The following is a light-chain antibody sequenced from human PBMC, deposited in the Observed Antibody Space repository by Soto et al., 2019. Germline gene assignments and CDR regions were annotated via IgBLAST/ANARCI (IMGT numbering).Light chain of an antibody. Sequence: NFMLTQPHSVSESPGKTVTISCTGSSGSIASNYVQWYQQRPGSAPTIVIYEDNQRPSGVPDRFSGSIDSSSNSASLTISGLKTEDEADYYCQSSDSGNVVFGGGTKLTVL. CDR2: EDN. CDR3: QSSDSGNVV. V-gene: IGLV6-57*02. J-gene: IGLJ2*01. CDR1: SGSIASNY.